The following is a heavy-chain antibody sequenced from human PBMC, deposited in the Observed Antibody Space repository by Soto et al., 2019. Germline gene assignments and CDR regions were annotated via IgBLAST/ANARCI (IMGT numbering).Heavy chain of an antibody. CDR3: ARARSGYSYGCDFDY. CDR1: GGSFSGYY. D-gene: IGHD5-18*01. J-gene: IGHJ4*02. CDR2: INHSGST. Sequence: PSETLSLTCAVYGGSFSGYYWSWIRQPPGKGLEWIGEINHSGSTNYNPSLKSRVTISVDTSKNQFSLKLSSVTAADTAVYYCARARSGYSYGCDFDYWGQGTLVTVSS. V-gene: IGHV4-34*01.